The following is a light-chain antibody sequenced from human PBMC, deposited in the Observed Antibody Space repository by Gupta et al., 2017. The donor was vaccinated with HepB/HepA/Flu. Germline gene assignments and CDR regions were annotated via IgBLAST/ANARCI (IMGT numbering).Light chain of an antibody. CDR2: WAS. Sequence: DIVMTQSPDCLVVSLGERATINCKSSQSVLYSSNNKNYLAWYQQKPGQPPKLLIYWASTRESGVPDPFRGSGSGTDFTLTISSLQAEDVAVYYCHGDYGTCPTFGQGTKLEIK. CDR1: QSVLYSSNNKNY. CDR3: HGDYGTCPT. V-gene: IGKV4-1*01. J-gene: IGKJ2*01.